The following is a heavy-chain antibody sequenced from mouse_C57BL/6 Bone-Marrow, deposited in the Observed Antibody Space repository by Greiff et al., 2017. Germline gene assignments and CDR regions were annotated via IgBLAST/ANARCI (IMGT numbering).Heavy chain of an antibody. J-gene: IGHJ3*01. Sequence: QVQLQQPGAELVKPGASVKLSCKASGYTFTSYWMQWVKQRPGQGLEWIGEIDPSDSYTNYNQKFKGKATLTVDTSSSTAYMQLSSLTSEDSAVYYCARNYPAWFAYWGQGTLVTVSA. D-gene: IGHD1-1*02. CDR3: ARNYPAWFAY. CDR1: GYTFTSYW. CDR2: IDPSDSYT. V-gene: IGHV1-50*01.